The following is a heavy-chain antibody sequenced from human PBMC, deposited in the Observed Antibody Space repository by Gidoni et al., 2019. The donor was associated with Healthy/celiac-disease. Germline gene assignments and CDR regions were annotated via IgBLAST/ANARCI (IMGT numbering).Heavy chain of an antibody. J-gene: IGHJ3*02. CDR2: IYPGDSDT. V-gene: IGHV5-51*01. CDR3: ASLNRADYGEDDAFDI. D-gene: IGHD4-17*01. CDR1: GYSFTSYW. Sequence: EVQLVQSGAEVKKPGESLKISCKGSGYSFTSYWIGWVRQMPGKGLEWMGIIYPGDSDTRYSPSFQGQVTISADKSISTAYLQWSSLKASDTAMYYCASLNRADYGEDDAFDIWGQGTMVTVPS.